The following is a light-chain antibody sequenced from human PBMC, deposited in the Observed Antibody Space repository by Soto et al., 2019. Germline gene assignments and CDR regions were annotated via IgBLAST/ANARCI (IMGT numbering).Light chain of an antibody. CDR1: SGSIASNY. Sequence: NFMLTQPHSVSESPGKTVTISCTRSSGSIASNYVQWYQQRPGSAPTTVIYEDNQRPSGVPDRFSGSIDSSSNSASLTISGMKTEEEAEYYCQSYDSSTVVFGGGTTLTV. CDR2: EDN. V-gene: IGLV6-57*04. J-gene: IGLJ2*01. CDR3: QSYDSSTVV.